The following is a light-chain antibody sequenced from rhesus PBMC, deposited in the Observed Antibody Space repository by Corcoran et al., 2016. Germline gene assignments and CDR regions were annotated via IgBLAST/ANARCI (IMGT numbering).Light chain of an antibody. J-gene: IGKJ3*01. CDR2: GAA. CDR3: QHYYSPPFT. V-gene: IGKV1-25*01. Sequence: DIQMTQSPSSLSASVGDRVTITCRASQDISTDLAWYQQKPGKTPKVLIYGAATLETGIPSRFSGSGSGTDFTLTISSLQSEDFATYYCQHYYSPPFTFGPGTNLDIK. CDR1: QDISTD.